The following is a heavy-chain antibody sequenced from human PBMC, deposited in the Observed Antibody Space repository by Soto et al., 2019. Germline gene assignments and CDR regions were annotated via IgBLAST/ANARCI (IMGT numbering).Heavy chain of an antibody. CDR1: GFTFSSYG. D-gene: IGHD6-19*01. CDR3: AKVFGPSSGWYLDY. J-gene: IGHJ4*02. Sequence: QVQLVESGGGVVQPGRSLRLSCAASGFTFSSYGMHWVRQAPGKGLAWVAVISYDGSNKYYADSVKGRFTISRDNSKNTLYLQMNSLRAEDTAVYYCAKVFGPSSGWYLDYWGQGTLVTVSS. V-gene: IGHV3-30*18. CDR2: ISYDGSNK.